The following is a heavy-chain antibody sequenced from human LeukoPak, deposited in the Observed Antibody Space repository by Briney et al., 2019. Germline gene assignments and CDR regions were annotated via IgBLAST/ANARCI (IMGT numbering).Heavy chain of an antibody. CDR2: ISSSGDGP. CDR1: GFPFNSYA. V-gene: IGHV3-23*01. Sequence: HPGGSLRLSCVASGFPFNSYAMTWVRQAPGKGLEWVSGISSSGDGPYYADSVKGRFTISRDNSKNTLYLQMSSLRAEDTAVYYCARAPDRLGGAFDIWGQGTMVTVSS. D-gene: IGHD3-16*01. J-gene: IGHJ3*02. CDR3: ARAPDRLGGAFDI.